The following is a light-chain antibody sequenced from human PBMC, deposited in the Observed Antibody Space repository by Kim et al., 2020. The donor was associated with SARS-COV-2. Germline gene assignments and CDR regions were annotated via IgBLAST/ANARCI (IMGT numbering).Light chain of an antibody. Sequence: EIVLTQSPGTLSLSPGERATLSCRASQSVASNYLTWYQQKGGQAPRLLIYGASSRATGIPDRFSGSGSGTDFTLTISRLEPEDFAVYYCQQYGGSPYTFGGGTKVDSK. V-gene: IGKV3-20*01. CDR1: QSVASNY. CDR3: QQYGGSPYT. J-gene: IGKJ4*01. CDR2: GAS.